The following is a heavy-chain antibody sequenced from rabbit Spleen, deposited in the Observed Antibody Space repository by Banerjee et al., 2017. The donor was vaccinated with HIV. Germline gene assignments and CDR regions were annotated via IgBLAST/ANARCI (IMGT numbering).Heavy chain of an antibody. CDR1: GFSFSSKYW. Sequence: QQQLEESGGGLVKPGGTLTLTCTASGFSFSSKYWMCWVRQAPGKGPEWIACIYSDSSGTTWYASRAKGRFTISKTPSTTVTLQMTSLTAADTATYFCARGDSSDAGLALWGQGTLVTVS. J-gene: IGHJ3*01. V-gene: IGHV1S45*01. CDR2: IYSDSSGTT. CDR3: ARGDSSDAGLAL. D-gene: IGHD4-1*01.